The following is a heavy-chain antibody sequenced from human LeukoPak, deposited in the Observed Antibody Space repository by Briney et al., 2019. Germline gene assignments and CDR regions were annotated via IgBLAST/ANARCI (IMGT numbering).Heavy chain of an antibody. D-gene: IGHD6-13*01. CDR1: GGSISSGDYY. Sequence: SETLSLTCTVSGGSISSGDYYWSWIRQPPGKGLEWIGYIYYSGSTYYNPSLKSRVTISVDTSKNQFSLKLSSVTAADTAVYYCARDRAGDSSTQSRYWGQGTLVTVSS. CDR2: IYYSGST. V-gene: IGHV4-30-4*01. J-gene: IGHJ4*02. CDR3: ARDRAGDSSTQSRY.